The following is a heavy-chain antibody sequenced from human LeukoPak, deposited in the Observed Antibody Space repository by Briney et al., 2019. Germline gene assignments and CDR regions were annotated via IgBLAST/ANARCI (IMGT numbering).Heavy chain of an antibody. CDR1: GGSISSYY. CDR2: IYYSGST. CDR3: ATLPFGGPRRVFDY. D-gene: IGHD3-16*01. J-gene: IGHJ4*02. Sequence: SETLSLTCTVSGGSISSYYWSWIRQPPGKGLEWIGYIYYSGSTNYNPSLKSRVAISVDTSRNQFSLKLSSVTAADTAVYYSATLPFGGPRRVFDYWGQGIPVTVSS. V-gene: IGHV4-59*01.